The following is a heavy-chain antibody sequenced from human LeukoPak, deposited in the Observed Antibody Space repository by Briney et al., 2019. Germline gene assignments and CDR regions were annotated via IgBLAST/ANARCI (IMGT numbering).Heavy chain of an antibody. CDR2: ISGSGGST. J-gene: IGHJ4*02. V-gene: IGHV3-23*01. Sequence: GGSLRLSCAASGFTFSSYAMSWVRQAPGKGLEWVSAISGSGGSTYYADSVKGRFSISRDNSKNTLYLQMDSLRAEDTAVYYCAKESVYDYVWGSFDYWGQGTLVTVSS. CDR1: GFTFSSYA. CDR3: AKESVYDYVWGSFDY. D-gene: IGHD3-16*01.